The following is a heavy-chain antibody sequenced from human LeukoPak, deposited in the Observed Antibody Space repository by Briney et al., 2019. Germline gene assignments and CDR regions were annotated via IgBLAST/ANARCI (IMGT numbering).Heavy chain of an antibody. CDR3: ARDRAGYSYGYVSFDY. D-gene: IGHD5-18*01. CDR2: IYYSGNT. CDR1: GGSISSSSYY. Sequence: SETLSLTCTVSGGSISSSSYYWGWIRQPPGKGLEWIGSIYYSGNTYYNPSLKSRVTISVDTSKNQFSLQLNSVTPEDTAVYYCARDRAGYSYGYVSFDYWGQGTLVTVSS. J-gene: IGHJ4*02. V-gene: IGHV4-39*02.